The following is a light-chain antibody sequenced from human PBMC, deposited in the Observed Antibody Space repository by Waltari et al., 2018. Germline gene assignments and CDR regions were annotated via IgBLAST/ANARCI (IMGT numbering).Light chain of an antibody. V-gene: IGKV3-11*01. CDR2: DTS. Sequence: EIVLIQSPATLALSPGERATLSCRASQSVRNYLAWFQQKPGQVPRLLIYDTSNRGTGVPARFSGSGSGTDVTLTISSLESEDFAVYYCQQRSSWPLTVGGGTKVQIK. J-gene: IGKJ4*01. CDR3: QQRSSWPLT. CDR1: QSVRNY.